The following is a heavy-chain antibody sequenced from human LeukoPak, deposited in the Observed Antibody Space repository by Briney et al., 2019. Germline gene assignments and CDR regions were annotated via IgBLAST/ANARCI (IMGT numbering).Heavy chain of an antibody. D-gene: IGHD3-9*01. V-gene: IGHV6-1*01. J-gene: IGHJ3*02. CDR2: TYYRSKWIN. CDR3: ARDADWAYDAFDI. CDR1: GDSVSVKSDV. Sequence: SQTLSLTCAISGDSVSVKSDVWNWIRQSPSRGLEWLGRTYYRSKWINDYATSVKSRIIISPDTSKNQFSLHLHSVTPEDTAVYYCARDADWAYDAFDIWGQGTMVTVSS.